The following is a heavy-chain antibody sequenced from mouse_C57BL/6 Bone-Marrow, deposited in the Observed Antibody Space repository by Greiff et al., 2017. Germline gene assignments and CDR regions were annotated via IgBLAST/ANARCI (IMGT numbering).Heavy chain of an antibody. Sequence: VQLQQSGAELVRPGTSVKVSCKASGYAFTNYLIEWLKQRPGQGLEWIGVINPGSGGTNYNEKFKGKATLTADKSSSTAYMQLSSLTSEDSAVYFCARNDGYYPYYFDDWGQGTTLTVSS. J-gene: IGHJ2*01. D-gene: IGHD2-3*01. CDR1: GYAFTNYL. CDR2: INPGSGGT. CDR3: ARNDGYYPYYFDD. V-gene: IGHV1-54*01.